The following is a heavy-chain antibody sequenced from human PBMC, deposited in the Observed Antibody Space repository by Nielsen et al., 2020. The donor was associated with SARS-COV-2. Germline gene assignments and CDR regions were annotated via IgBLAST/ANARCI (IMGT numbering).Heavy chain of an antibody. V-gene: IGHV3-11*01. J-gene: IGHJ6*02. CDR2: ISSSGRTI. CDR1: GFTFSDYY. CDR3: ARKPRIYYDTSAGGVDV. Sequence: SCAASGFTFSDYYMTWIRQAPGKGLEWVSYISSSGRTIFYADSVKGRFSISWDNAKNSLHLQMNSLRAEDTAVYYCARKPRIYYDTSAGGVDVWGQGTTVTVSS. D-gene: IGHD3-22*01.